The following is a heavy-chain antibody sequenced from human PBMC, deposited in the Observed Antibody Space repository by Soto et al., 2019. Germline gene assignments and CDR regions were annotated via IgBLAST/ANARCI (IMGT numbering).Heavy chain of an antibody. CDR2: MFRDGDT. CDR3: ARGDFDL. CDR1: AFTVSTNF. Sequence: EVQLVESGGDLVQPGGSLRLSCVASAFTVSTNFMSWVGQAPGKGLDWVSIMFRDGDTYYADSVKGRFTISRDSSTNTLYLQMNSGRVEDTAVYYCARGDFDLWGQGTLVTVSS. J-gene: IGHJ4*02. V-gene: IGHV3-66*01.